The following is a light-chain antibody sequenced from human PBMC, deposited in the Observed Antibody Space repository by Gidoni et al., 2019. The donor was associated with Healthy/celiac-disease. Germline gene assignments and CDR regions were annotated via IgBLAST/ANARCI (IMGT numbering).Light chain of an antibody. CDR1: SSNIGRNT. Sequence: QSVLTQPPSASGTPGQRGTISCSGSSSNIGRNTVNWSQKRPGTAPKLLIYSNNQRPSGVPDRFSVSKSGTSASLAISGLQSEDEADYYCAAWDDSLNGREVFGGGTKLTVL. CDR3: AAWDDSLNGREV. CDR2: SNN. V-gene: IGLV1-44*01. J-gene: IGLJ2*01.